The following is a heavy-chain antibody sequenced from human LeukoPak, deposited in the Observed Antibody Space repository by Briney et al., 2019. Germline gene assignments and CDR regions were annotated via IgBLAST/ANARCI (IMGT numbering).Heavy chain of an antibody. CDR2: ISYDGSNK. CDR3: AKSLSSSRPPHAFDI. Sequence: GGSLRLSCAASGFTFSSYAMHWVRQAPGKGLEWVAVISYDGSNKYYADSVKGRFTISRDNSKNTLYLQMNSLRAEDTAVYYYAKSLSSSRPPHAFDIWGHGTMVTVSS. J-gene: IGHJ3*02. D-gene: IGHD6-13*01. CDR1: GFTFSSYA. V-gene: IGHV3-30-3*02.